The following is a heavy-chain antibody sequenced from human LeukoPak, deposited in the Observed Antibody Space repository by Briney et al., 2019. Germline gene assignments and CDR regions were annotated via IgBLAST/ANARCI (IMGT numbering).Heavy chain of an antibody. J-gene: IGHJ4*02. D-gene: IGHD3-10*01. CDR1: GFTFSSYG. CDR2: ISYDGSNK. CDR3: AKDLITYYYGSELDY. V-gene: IGHV3-30*18. Sequence: GSLRLSCAASGFTFSSYGMHWVRQAPGKGLEWVAVISYDGSNKYYADSVKGRFTISRDNSKNTLYLQMNSLRAEDTAVYYCAKDLITYYYGSELDYWGQGTLVTVSS.